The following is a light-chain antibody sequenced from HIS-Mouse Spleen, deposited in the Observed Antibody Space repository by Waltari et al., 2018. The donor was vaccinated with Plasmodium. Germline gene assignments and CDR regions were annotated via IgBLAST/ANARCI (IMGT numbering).Light chain of an antibody. V-gene: IGLV2-23*01. Sequence: QSALPQPASVSRPPGQSITISCTGTSSDVGRYNLASWYQQHPGKAPKLMIYEGSKRPSGVSNRFSGSKSGNTASLTISGLQAEDEADYYCCSYAGSSTYVFGTGTKVTVL. CDR1: SSDVGRYNL. CDR3: CSYAGSSTYV. CDR2: EGS. J-gene: IGLJ1*01.